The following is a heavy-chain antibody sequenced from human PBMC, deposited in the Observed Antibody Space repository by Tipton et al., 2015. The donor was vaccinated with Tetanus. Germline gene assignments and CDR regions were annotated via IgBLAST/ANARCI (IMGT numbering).Heavy chain of an antibody. D-gene: IGHD6-19*01. J-gene: IGHJ4*02. V-gene: IGHV4-34*01. Sequence: LRLSCAVYGGSFSGYYWSWIRQPPGKGLEWIGESNHSGSTNYSPSLKSRVTISVDTSKNLFSLKLSSVTAADTAVYYCARVGLHVVAGTGQYYFDYWGRGTLVTVSS. CDR2: SNHSGST. CDR1: GGSFSGYY. CDR3: ARVGLHVVAGTGQYYFDY.